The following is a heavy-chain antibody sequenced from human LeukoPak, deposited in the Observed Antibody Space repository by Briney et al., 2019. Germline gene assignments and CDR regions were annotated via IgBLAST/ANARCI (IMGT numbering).Heavy chain of an antibody. J-gene: IGHJ4*02. Sequence: RGSLRLSCAASGFTFSDYYMSWFRQAPGRGLEWVSYISNSGSHTSYADSVKGRLTISRDNAKNSLSLQVNSLRADDTAVYYCARVGSIAAAGSPDYWGQGTLVTVS. V-gene: IGHV3-11*06. CDR2: ISNSGSHT. D-gene: IGHD6-13*01. CDR3: ARVGSIAAAGSPDY. CDR1: GFTFSDYY.